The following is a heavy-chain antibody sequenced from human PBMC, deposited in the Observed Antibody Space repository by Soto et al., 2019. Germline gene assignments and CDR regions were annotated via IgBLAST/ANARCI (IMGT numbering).Heavy chain of an antibody. CDR2: INAGNGNS. V-gene: IGHV1-3*01. Sequence: ASVKVSCKASGYTFTSYAMHWVRQAPGQRLEWMGWINAGNGNSKYSQKFQGRVTITRDTSASTAYMELSSLRSEDTAVYYCARGYCSGGSCYSTYYYYGMDVWGQGTTVTVSS. CDR1: GYTFTSYA. J-gene: IGHJ6*02. CDR3: ARGYCSGGSCYSTYYYYGMDV. D-gene: IGHD2-15*01.